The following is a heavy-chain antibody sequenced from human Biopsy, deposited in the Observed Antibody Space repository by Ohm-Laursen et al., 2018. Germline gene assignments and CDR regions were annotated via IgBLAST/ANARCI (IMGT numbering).Heavy chain of an antibody. CDR2: VYYTGST. Sequence: SETLSLTCPVSGDSISSYYWRWIRQPPGKGLQWIGYVYYTGSTDYNPSLQSRVTISVDTSKNHFSLRLRSVTPADTAIYYCARDRGYYSDRTVPGYFDLWGRGTLVTVSS. CDR1: GDSISSYY. D-gene: IGHD3-22*01. J-gene: IGHJ2*01. CDR3: ARDRGYYSDRTVPGYFDL. V-gene: IGHV4-59*01.